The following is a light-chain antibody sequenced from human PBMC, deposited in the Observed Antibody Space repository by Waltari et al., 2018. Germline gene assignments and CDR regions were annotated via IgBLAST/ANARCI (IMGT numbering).Light chain of an antibody. CDR2: LGS. V-gene: IGKV2-28*01. Sequence: DRVMTQTPLSLPVTPGEPASISCRSSQSLLDSDGYTHLHWYLQKPGQSPQLLIYLGSNRASGVPDRFSGRGSGSDFTLKISRVEAEDVGVYYCMQTLQTPYSFGQGTKVEVQ. CDR1: QSLLDSDGYTH. CDR3: MQTLQTPYS. J-gene: IGKJ2*03.